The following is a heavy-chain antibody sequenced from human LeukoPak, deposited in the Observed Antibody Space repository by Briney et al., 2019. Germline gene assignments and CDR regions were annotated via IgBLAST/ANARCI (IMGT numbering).Heavy chain of an antibody. CDR1: GFTFSSYA. D-gene: IGHD3-10*01. CDR2: ISYDGMNK. J-gene: IGHJ6*03. Sequence: GGSLRLSCAASGFTFSSYAMHWVRQAPGEGREWGAVISYDGMNKYYADSVRGRFTISRDNSKHTLYLQMNSLRAADTAVSYCARDHPERWFGELLSPFHYYYYYYMDLWGKGTPVTVSS. V-gene: IGHV3-30*04. CDR3: ARDHPERWFGELLSPFHYYYYYYMDL.